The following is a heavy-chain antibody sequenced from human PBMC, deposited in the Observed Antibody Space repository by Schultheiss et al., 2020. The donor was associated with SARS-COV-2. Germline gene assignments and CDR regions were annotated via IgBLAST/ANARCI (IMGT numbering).Heavy chain of an antibody. CDR1: GFTFSSYG. V-gene: IGHV3-30*03. Sequence: GGSLRLSCAASGFTFSSYGMHWVRQAPGKGLEWVAVISYDGSNKYYADSVKGRFTISRDNSKNTLYLQMNSLRAEDTAVYYCARGPWGSGWYRPSDYWGQGTLVTVA. D-gene: IGHD6-19*01. CDR2: ISYDGSNK. CDR3: ARGPWGSGWYRPSDY. J-gene: IGHJ4*02.